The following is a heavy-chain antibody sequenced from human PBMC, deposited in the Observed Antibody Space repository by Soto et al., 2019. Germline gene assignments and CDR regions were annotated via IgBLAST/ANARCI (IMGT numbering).Heavy chain of an antibody. J-gene: IGHJ5*02. Sequence: PGGSLRLSCAASGFTFSSYSMNWVRQAPGKGLEWVSYISSSSSTIYYADSVKGRFTISRDNAKNSLYLQMNSLRDEDTAVYYCARDVDTSGHSSRLDPWGQGTLVTVSS. D-gene: IGHD3-22*01. CDR1: GFTFSSYS. V-gene: IGHV3-48*02. CDR2: ISSSSSTI. CDR3: ARDVDTSGHSSRLDP.